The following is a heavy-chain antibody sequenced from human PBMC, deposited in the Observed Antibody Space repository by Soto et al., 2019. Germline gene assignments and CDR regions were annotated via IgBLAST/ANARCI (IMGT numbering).Heavy chain of an antibody. CDR3: ASLDRWLVPRGGDFDY. CDR1: GGSISSSSYY. V-gene: IGHV4-39*01. CDR2: IYYSGST. Sequence: QLQLQESGPGLVKPSETLSLTCTVSGGSISSSSYYWGWIRQPPGKGLEWIGSIYYSGSTYYNPSLKSRVTISVDTSKNQFSLKLSSVTAADTAVYYCASLDRWLVPRGGDFDYWGQGTLVTVSS. D-gene: IGHD6-19*01. J-gene: IGHJ4*02.